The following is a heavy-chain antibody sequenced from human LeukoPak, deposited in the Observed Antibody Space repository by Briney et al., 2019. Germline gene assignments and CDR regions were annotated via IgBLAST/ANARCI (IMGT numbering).Heavy chain of an antibody. J-gene: IGHJ2*01. CDR1: GGSISSGSYY. CDR3: ARDALYDFWSGPLGSFDL. V-gene: IGHV4-61*02. CDR2: IYTSGST. Sequence: SETLSLTCTVSGGSISSGSYYWSWIRQPAGKGLEWIGRIYTSGSTNYNPSLKSRVTISVDTSKNQFSLKLSSVTAADTAVYYCARDALYDFWSGPLGSFDLWGRGTLVTVSS. D-gene: IGHD3-3*01.